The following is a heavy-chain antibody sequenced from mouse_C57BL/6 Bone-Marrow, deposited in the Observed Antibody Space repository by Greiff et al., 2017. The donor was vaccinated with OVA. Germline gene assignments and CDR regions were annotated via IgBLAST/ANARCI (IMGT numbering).Heavy chain of an antibody. CDR1: GYTFTDYE. V-gene: IGHV1-15*01. Sequence: QVQLQQSGAELVRPGASVTLSCKASGYTFTDYEMHWVKQTPVHGLEWIGAIDPETGGTAYNQKFKGKAILTADQSSSTAYMELRSLTSEDSAVYYCARSYSNYGDFDCWGQGTTLTVCS. CDR2: IDPETGGT. D-gene: IGHD2-5*01. CDR3: ARSYSNYGDFDC. J-gene: IGHJ2*01.